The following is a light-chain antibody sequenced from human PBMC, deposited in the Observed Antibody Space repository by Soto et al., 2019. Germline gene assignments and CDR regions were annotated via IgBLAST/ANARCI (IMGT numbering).Light chain of an antibody. CDR1: TGAVTSGHS. J-gene: IGLJ2*01. Sequence: QAVVTQEPSLTVSPGGTVTLTCGSSTGAVTSGHSPFWFQQKPGQAPRALIDDTNTKHSWTPARFSGSLLGGKAALTLSGAQPEDEADYYCLLSYSGARVFGGGTKLTVL. CDR2: DTN. V-gene: IGLV7-46*01. CDR3: LLSYSGARV.